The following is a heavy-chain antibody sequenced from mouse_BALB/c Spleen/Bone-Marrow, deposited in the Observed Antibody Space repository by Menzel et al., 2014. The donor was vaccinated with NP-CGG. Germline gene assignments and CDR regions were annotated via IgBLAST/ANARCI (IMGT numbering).Heavy chain of an antibody. CDR1: GFNIKDTY. Sequence: EVQLQESGAELVKPGASAKLSCTASGFNIKDTYMHWVKQRPEQGLEWIGRIDPANGNTKYDPKFQGKATITADTYSNTAHLQSSSLTDEDAAVYYSERNYGYRKSFAYWSQGTLVTVSA. J-gene: IGHJ3*01. D-gene: IGHD2-2*01. CDR3: ERNYGYRKSFAY. V-gene: IGHV14-3*02. CDR2: IDPANGNT.